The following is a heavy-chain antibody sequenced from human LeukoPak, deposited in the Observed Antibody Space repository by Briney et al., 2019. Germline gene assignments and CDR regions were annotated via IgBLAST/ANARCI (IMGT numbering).Heavy chain of an antibody. V-gene: IGHV3-7*01. CDR2: INGDGSIE. D-gene: IGHD1-26*01. CDR3: ARDPIVGDTGGGVY. Sequence: GGSLRLSCAASGFTFSSYWMTWVRQAPGKGLEWVSNINGDGSIENYVDSVRGRFTIFRDNAKDSLYLQMNSLRVEDTAVYYCARDPIVGDTGGGVYWGQGTLVTVSS. J-gene: IGHJ4*02. CDR1: GFTFSSYW.